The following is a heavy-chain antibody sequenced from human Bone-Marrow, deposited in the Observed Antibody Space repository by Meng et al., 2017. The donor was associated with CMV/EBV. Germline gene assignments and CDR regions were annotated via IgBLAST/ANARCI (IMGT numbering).Heavy chain of an antibody. J-gene: IGHJ4*02. CDR2: FDPDEGET. CDR3: ALVVYNCGGDCYSTH. Sequence: ASVKVSCKVSGYNFAELPINWVRQAPEKGLEWMGGFDPDEGETLYAQKFQGRVTMTEDTSIDTAYMELSSLRSEDTAMYYCALVVYNCGGDCYSTHWGQGTVVTVSS. CDR1: GYNFAELP. V-gene: IGHV1-24*01. D-gene: IGHD2-21*01.